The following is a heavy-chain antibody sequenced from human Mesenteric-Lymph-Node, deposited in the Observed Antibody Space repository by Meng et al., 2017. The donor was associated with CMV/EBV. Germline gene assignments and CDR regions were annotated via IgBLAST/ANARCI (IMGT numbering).Heavy chain of an antibody. D-gene: IGHD6-6*01. V-gene: IGHV3-11*04. CDR2: ISSSGSTK. CDR1: GITFSDYY. Sequence: GGSLRLSCAASGITFSDYYMSWIRQAPGKGLEWVSYISSSGSTKYYADSVEGRFTISRDNSKNTLYVQMNSLRVGDTAVYYCARDGIAPRPGYQFYGLDVWGQGTTVTVSS. CDR3: ARDGIAPRPGYQFYGLDV. J-gene: IGHJ6*02.